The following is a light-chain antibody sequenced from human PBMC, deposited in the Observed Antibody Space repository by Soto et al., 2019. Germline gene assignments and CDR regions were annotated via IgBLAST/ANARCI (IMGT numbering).Light chain of an antibody. V-gene: IGKV3-15*01. Sequence: EIVMTQSPATLSVSPGERATLSCRASQSISGNLAWYHQKPGQAPRLLIFGASTRATGVPARFRGSGSGTDFTLTISGLQSEDFGVYYCQHNHDWPLTFGQGTKVDIK. CDR3: QHNHDWPLT. J-gene: IGKJ1*01. CDR1: QSISGN. CDR2: GAS.